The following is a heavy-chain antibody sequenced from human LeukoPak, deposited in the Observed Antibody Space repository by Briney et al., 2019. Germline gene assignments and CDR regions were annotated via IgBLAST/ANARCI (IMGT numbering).Heavy chain of an antibody. D-gene: IGHD3-10*02. J-gene: IGHJ6*04. V-gene: IGHV3-7*01. CDR3: AELGITMIGGV. Sequence: GGSLRLPCAASGFTFSTYWMNWFRQTPGKGLEWVAKIKADGGEKDHVASVKGRFTISRDNAKNSLYLQMNSLRVEDTAVYYCAELGITMIGGVWGKGTTVTISS. CDR1: GFTFSTYW. CDR2: IKADGGEK.